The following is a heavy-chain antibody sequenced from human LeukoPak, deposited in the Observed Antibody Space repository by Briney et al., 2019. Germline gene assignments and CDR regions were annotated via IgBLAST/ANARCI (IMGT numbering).Heavy chain of an antibody. CDR3: ARVLNLRSSGYYYSRLDAFDI. CDR1: GFTFSDYY. CDR2: ISSSGSTI. V-gene: IGHV3-11*01. Sequence: PGGSLRLSCAASGFTFSDYYMSWIRQAPGKGLEWVSYISSSGSTIYYADSVKGRFTISRDNAKNSLYLQMNSLRAEDTAVYYCARVLNLRSSGYYYSRLDAFDIWGQGTMVTVSS. D-gene: IGHD3-22*01. J-gene: IGHJ3*02.